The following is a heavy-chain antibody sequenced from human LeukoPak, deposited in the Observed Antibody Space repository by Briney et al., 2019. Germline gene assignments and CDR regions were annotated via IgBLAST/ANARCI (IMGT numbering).Heavy chain of an antibody. CDR3: ARVSGGSKLVRWNWFDP. D-gene: IGHD6-13*01. J-gene: IGHJ5*02. CDR1: GFTFSSYW. V-gene: IGHV3-7*03. CDR2: IKQDGSEK. Sequence: GGSLRLSCAASGFTFSSYWMGWVRQAPGKGLEWVANIKQDGSEKYYVDSVKGRFTISRDNAKNSLYLQMNSLRAEDTAVYYCARVSGGSKLVRWNWFDPWGQGTLVTVSS.